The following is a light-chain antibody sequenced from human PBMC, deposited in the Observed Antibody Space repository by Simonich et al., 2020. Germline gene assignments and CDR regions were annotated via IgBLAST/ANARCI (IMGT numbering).Light chain of an antibody. J-gene: IGLJ3*02. Sequence: QSVLTQPPSVSGAPGQRVTISCTGSSSNIGAGYDVHWYQQLPGKAPKLLSYGNSNRPSGVPDRFSGSKSGTSASLAITGLQAEDEADYYCQSYDSSLSGSVFGGGTKLTVL. CDR2: GNS. CDR3: QSYDSSLSGSV. CDR1: SSNIGAGYD. V-gene: IGLV1-40*01.